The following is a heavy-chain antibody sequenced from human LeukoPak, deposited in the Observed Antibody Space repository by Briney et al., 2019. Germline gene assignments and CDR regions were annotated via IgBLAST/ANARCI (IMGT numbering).Heavy chain of an antibody. J-gene: IGHJ4*02. CDR2: IYTSGST. Sequence: SETLSLTCTVSGGPISSYYWSWIRQPAGKGLEWIGRIYTSGSTNYNPSLKSRVTMSVDTSKNQFSLKLSSVTAADTAVYYCARVTGRFGELLPDYWGQGTLVTVSS. D-gene: IGHD3-10*01. CDR3: ARVTGRFGELLPDY. V-gene: IGHV4-4*07. CDR1: GGPISSYY.